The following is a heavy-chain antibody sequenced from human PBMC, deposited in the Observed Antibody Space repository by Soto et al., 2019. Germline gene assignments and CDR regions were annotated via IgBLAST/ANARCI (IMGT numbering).Heavy chain of an antibody. D-gene: IGHD3-22*01. CDR1: GGAFRNYA. J-gene: IGHJ6*02. CDR2: VMPTFGAG. Sequence: QVQLVQSGAEVKKPGSSVKVSCTASGGAFRNYAVSWVRQAPGQGLEWMGAVMPTFGAGVYAQKFQCRLPILAGEPTKPAYLNVSSLPFEDAAIYYCAASRGFYEAMDAWGQRTTLTVSS. CDR3: AASRGFYEAMDA. V-gene: IGHV1-69*01.